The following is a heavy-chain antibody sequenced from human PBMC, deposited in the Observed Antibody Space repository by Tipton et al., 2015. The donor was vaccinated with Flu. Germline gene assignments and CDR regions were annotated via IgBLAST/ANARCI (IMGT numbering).Heavy chain of an antibody. V-gene: IGHV4-38-2*02. J-gene: IGHJ4*02. CDR2: IHRSGNT. D-gene: IGHD2-2*01. CDR3: ARDPSLGMPDYLDY. CDR1: GDSIGSNYF. Sequence: TLSLTCSVSGDSIGSNYFWGWIRQPPGKGLEWIANIHRSGNTYHNPSLKSRVTISVDTSKNQFSLRLTSVTAADTAVYYCARDPSLGMPDYLDYWGQGTLVTASS.